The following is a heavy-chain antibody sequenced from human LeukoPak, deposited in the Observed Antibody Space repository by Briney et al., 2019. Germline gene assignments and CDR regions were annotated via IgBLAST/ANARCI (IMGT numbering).Heavy chain of an antibody. Sequence: GGSLRLSCAASGFTFSSYAMHWVRQAPGRGLEWVAVISYDGSNKYYADSVKGRFTISRDNSKNTLYLQMNSLRAEDTAVYYCAKVNQLGIRDYFDYWGQGTLVTVSS. CDR1: GFTFSSYA. V-gene: IGHV3-30-3*01. J-gene: IGHJ4*02. D-gene: IGHD2-2*01. CDR3: AKVNQLGIRDYFDY. CDR2: ISYDGSNK.